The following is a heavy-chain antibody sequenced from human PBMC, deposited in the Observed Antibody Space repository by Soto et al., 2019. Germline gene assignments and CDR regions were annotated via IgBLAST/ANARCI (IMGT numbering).Heavy chain of an antibody. V-gene: IGHV1-18*01. CDR3: ARRGAVAGTEWYFDL. D-gene: IGHD6-19*01. CDR2: ISAYNGNT. CDR1: GYTFTSYG. J-gene: IGHJ2*01. Sequence: ASVKVSCKASGYTFTSYGISWVRQAPGQGLEWMGWISAYNGNTNYAQKLQGRVTMTTDTSTSTAYMELRSLRSDDTAVYYCARRGAVAGTEWYFDLWGRGTLVTVSS.